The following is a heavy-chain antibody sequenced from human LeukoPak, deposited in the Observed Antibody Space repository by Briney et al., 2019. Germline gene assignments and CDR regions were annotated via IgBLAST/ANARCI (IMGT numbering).Heavy chain of an antibody. D-gene: IGHD2-2*01. CDR1: GYTFTRYA. J-gene: IGHJ5*02. Sequence: ASVKVSCKASGYTFTRYAMNWVRQAPGQGLEWMGWINTNTGNPTYAQGFRGRFVFSVDTSVSTAYLQISSLKAEDIAVYYCARAGEPIVVVPAASWDWFDPWGQGTLVTVSS. V-gene: IGHV7-4-1*02. CDR3: ARAGEPIVVVPAASWDWFDP. CDR2: INTNTGNP.